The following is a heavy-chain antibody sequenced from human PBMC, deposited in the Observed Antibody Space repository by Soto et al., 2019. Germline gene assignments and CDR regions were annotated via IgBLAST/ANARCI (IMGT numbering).Heavy chain of an antibody. Sequence: GASVKVSCKASGYTFTSYGISWVRQAPGQGLEWMGWISAYNGNTNYAQKLQGRVTMTADTSTSTAYMELRSLRSDDTAVYYCARGNALRLLEWSRIHYSGQATLVTVSS. CDR1: GYTFTSYG. V-gene: IGHV1-18*01. CDR3: ARGNALRLLEWSRIHY. CDR2: ISAYNGNT. J-gene: IGHJ4*02. D-gene: IGHD3-3*01.